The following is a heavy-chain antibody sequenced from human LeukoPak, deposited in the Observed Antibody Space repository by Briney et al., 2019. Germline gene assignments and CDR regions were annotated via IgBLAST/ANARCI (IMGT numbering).Heavy chain of an antibody. Sequence: ASVKVSCKASGYTFTGYYMHWVRQAPGQGLEWMGWINTNTGNPTYAQGFTGRFVFSLDTSVSTAYLQISSLKAEDTAVYYCARPRTYGDYVFWFDPWGQGTLVTVSS. J-gene: IGHJ5*02. CDR1: GYTFTGYY. V-gene: IGHV7-4-1*02. CDR3: ARPRTYGDYVFWFDP. D-gene: IGHD4-17*01. CDR2: INTNTGNP.